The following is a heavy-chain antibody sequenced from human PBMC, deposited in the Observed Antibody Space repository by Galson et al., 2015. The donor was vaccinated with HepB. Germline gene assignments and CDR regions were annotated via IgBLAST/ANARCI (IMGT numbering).Heavy chain of an antibody. D-gene: IGHD6-13*01. Sequence: SETLSLTCAVSGGSISSITWWNWVRLPPGKGLEWIGEIYHSGSTNYNPSLKSRVTISVDKSKNQFSLTLRSVTAADTAVYYCTKWGGSSSFMDEWGQGTLVTVSS. CDR3: TKWGGSSSFMDE. V-gene: IGHV4-4*02. CDR2: IYHSGST. CDR1: GGSISSITW. J-gene: IGHJ4*02.